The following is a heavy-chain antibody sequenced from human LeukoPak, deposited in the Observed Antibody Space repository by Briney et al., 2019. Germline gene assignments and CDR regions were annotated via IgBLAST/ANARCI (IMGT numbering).Heavy chain of an antibody. CDR2: IYSGGST. CDR1: GFTFSSYA. D-gene: IGHD3-3*02. V-gene: IGHV3-53*01. CDR3: ARVSRH. Sequence: GGSLRLSCAASGFTFSSYAMSWVRQAPGKGLEWVSVIYSGGSTYYADSVKGRFTISRDNSKNTLYLQMNSLRAEDTAVYYCARVSRHWGQGTLVTVSS. J-gene: IGHJ4*02.